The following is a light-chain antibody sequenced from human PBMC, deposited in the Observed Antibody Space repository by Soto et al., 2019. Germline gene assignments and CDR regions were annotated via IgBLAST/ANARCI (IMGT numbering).Light chain of an antibody. CDR2: DAS. J-gene: IGKJ4*01. Sequence: EIVLTQSPATLSLSPGERATLSCRASQSVSSCLAWYQQKPGQAPRLLIYDASNRATGIPARFSGSGSGTDFTLTISSLEPEDFAVYYCQQRSNWQLTFGGGTKVDIK. CDR1: QSVSSC. CDR3: QQRSNWQLT. V-gene: IGKV3-11*01.